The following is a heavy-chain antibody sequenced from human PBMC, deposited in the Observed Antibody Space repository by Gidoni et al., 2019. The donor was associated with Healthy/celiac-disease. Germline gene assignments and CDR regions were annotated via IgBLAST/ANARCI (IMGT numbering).Heavy chain of an antibody. CDR1: GGTFSSYT. Sequence: QVQLVQSGAEVKKPGSSVKVSCKASGGTFSSYTIGWVRQAPGQGLEWMGRLIPILGIANYAQKFQGRVTITADKSTSTAYMELSSLRSEDTAVYYCASPRWLQPRGFDYWGQGTLVTVSS. V-gene: IGHV1-69*02. J-gene: IGHJ4*02. CDR3: ASPRWLQPRGFDY. D-gene: IGHD5-12*01. CDR2: LIPILGIA.